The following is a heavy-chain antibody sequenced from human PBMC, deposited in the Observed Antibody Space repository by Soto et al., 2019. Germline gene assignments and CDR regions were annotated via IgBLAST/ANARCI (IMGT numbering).Heavy chain of an antibody. J-gene: IGHJ6*02. CDR2: IYYSGST. D-gene: IGHD3-9*01. Sequence: PAETLSLTCTVSGGSISSGGYCWVWIRHHPGKGLEWIGYIYYSGSTYYNPSLKSRVTISVDTSKNQFSLKLSSVTAADTAVYYCARANILTGYYSYYYYYGMDVWGQGTTVTVSS. CDR1: GGSISSGGYC. CDR3: ARANILTGYYSYYYYYGMDV. V-gene: IGHV4-31*03.